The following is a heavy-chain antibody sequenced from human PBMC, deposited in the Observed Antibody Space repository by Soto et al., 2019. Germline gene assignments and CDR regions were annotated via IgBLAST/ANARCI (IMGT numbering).Heavy chain of an antibody. CDR2: ISTRSSLI. V-gene: IGHV3-21*01. D-gene: IGHD3-16*01. CDR3: ARVEWGSGTRQLFDF. J-gene: IGHJ4*02. CDR1: GFTFSSYT. Sequence: DVQLVESGGGQVKPGGSLRLSCAASGFTFSSYTINWVRLGPGKGLEWVSSISTRSSLIYYADSVKGRFTISRDNAKNSAYLQMNSLRAEDTAVYYCARVEWGSGTRQLFDFWGQGTLVTVSS.